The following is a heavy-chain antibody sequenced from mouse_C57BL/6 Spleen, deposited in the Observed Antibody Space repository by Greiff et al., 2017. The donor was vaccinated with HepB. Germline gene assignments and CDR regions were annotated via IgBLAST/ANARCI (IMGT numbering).Heavy chain of an antibody. V-gene: IGHV5-9-1*02. CDR3: TREGDSSGYFDY. D-gene: IGHD3-2*02. CDR1: GFTFSSYA. CDR2: ISSGGDYI. J-gene: IGHJ2*01. Sequence: EVKLVESGEGLVKPGGSLKLSCAASGFTFSSYAMSWVRQTPEKRLEWVAYISSGGDYIYYADTVKGRFTISRDNARNTLYLQMSSLKSEDTAMYYCTREGDSSGYFDYWGQGTTLTVSS.